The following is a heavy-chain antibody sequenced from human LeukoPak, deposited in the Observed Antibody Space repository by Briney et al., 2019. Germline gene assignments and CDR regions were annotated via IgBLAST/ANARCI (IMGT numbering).Heavy chain of an antibody. J-gene: IGHJ1*01. Sequence: SQTLSLTCTVSVASISSGNDYWTWIRQPAGKGLEWLGRIYTSGTTNYNPSLKSRVTISLDTSKNQFSLKLSSVTAADTAVYYCARAYGGNSQYFQHWGQGTLVTVSS. CDR2: IYTSGTT. CDR1: VASISSGNDY. CDR3: ARAYGGNSQYFQH. D-gene: IGHD4-23*01. V-gene: IGHV4-61*02.